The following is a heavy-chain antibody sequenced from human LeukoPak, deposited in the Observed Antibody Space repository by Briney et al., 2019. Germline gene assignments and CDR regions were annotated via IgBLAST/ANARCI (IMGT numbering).Heavy chain of an antibody. J-gene: IGHJ4*02. D-gene: IGHD6-6*01. Sequence: SGTLSLTCTVSGGSISSYYWSWIRQPPGKGLEWIGYIYYSGSTNYNPSLKSRVTISVDTSKNQFSLKLSSVTAADTAVYYCARHTAGSGIAARPDYWGQGTLVTVSS. V-gene: IGHV4-59*08. CDR3: ARHTAGSGIAARPDY. CDR2: IYYSGST. CDR1: GGSISSYY.